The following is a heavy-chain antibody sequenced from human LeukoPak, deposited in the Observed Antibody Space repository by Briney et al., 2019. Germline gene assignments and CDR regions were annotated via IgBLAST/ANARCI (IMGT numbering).Heavy chain of an antibody. CDR3: ARGIRFLEWEPYYMDV. Sequence: PGGSLRLSCAASGFTFSSYWMLWVRQAPGKGLVWVSRINSDGSSTSYADSVKGRFTISRDNAKNTLYLQMNSLRAEDTAVYYCARGIRFLEWEPYYMDVWGKGTTVTVSS. CDR2: INSDGSST. D-gene: IGHD3-3*01. CDR1: GFTFSSYW. J-gene: IGHJ6*03. V-gene: IGHV3-74*01.